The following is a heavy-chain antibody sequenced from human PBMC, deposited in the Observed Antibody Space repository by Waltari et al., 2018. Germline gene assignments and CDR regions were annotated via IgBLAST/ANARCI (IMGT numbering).Heavy chain of an antibody. CDR2: ISSSGSTI. CDR1: GFTFSSYE. J-gene: IGHJ6*02. D-gene: IGHD3-3*01. CDR3: ARDRIFGVVNYYYYGMDV. Sequence: EVQLVESGGGLVQPGGSLRLSCAASGFTFSSYEMNWVRQAPGKGLEWVSYISSSGSTIYYADSVKCRFTISRDNAKNSLYLQMNSLRAEDTAVYYCARDRIFGVVNYYYYGMDVWGQGTTVTVSS. V-gene: IGHV3-48*03.